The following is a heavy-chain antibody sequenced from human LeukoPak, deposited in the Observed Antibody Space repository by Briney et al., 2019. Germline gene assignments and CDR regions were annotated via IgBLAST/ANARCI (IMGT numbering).Heavy chain of an antibody. D-gene: IGHD1-7*01. Sequence: PGGSLRLSCAASGFTFSSYGMHWVRQAPGKGLEWVAFIRYDGSNKYYADSVKGRFTISRDNSKNTLYLQMNSLRAEDTAVYYCVKKAAGQTGTTGDPFDYWGQGTLVTFSS. CDR2: IRYDGSNK. CDR3: VKKAAGQTGTTGDPFDY. J-gene: IGHJ4*02. V-gene: IGHV3-30*02. CDR1: GFTFSSYG.